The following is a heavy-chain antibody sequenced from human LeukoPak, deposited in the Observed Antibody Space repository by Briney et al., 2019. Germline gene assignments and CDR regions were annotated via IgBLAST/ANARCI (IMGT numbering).Heavy chain of an antibody. V-gene: IGHV2-70*04. CDR1: GFSLSTSGMR. CDR2: IDWDDDK. J-gene: IGHJ4*02. CDR3: ARAQGLAFDY. Sequence: SGPTLVNPTQTLTRTCTFSGFSLSTSGMRVSWIRQPPGKALEWLARIDWDDDKFYSTSLKTRLTISKDTSKNQVVLTMTNMDPVDTATYYCARAQGLAFDYWGQGTLVTVSS. D-gene: IGHD3-3*02.